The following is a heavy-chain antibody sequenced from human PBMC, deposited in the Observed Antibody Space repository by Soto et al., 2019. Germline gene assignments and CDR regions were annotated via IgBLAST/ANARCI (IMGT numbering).Heavy chain of an antibody. D-gene: IGHD4-17*01. J-gene: IGHJ6*02. Sequence: QVQLVESGGGEVQPGRSLTLSCAASGFTFSTYGMHWVRQTPGKGLEWVAVISYDGTNKFYSDSVKGRFTISRDNFKNTLTLQMNSLRADDTAVYSCAKDLQSYGDYYYYCYGMDVWGLGTRVTVSS. CDR1: GFTFSTYG. CDR3: AKDLQSYGDYYYYCYGMDV. V-gene: IGHV3-30*18. CDR2: ISYDGTNK.